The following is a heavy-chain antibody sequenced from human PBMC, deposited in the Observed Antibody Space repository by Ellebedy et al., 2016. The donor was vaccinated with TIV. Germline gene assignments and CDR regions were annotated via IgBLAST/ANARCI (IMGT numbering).Heavy chain of an antibody. CDR1: GFTFSSYA. CDR2: INGNGISS. D-gene: IGHD3-10*01. Sequence: PGGSLRLSCAASGFTFSSYAMSWVRQAPGKGLEWVSVINGNGISSYYADSVKGRFTISRDNSKNTVYVQMNSLRDDDTAVYYCARANFGDGFYYYGMDVWGQGTTVTVSS. J-gene: IGHJ6*02. V-gene: IGHV3-23*01. CDR3: ARANFGDGFYYYGMDV.